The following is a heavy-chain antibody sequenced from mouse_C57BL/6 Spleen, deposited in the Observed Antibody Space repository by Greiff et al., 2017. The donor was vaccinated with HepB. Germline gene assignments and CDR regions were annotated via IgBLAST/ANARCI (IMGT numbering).Heavy chain of an antibody. Sequence: QVQLQQSGAELVRPGASVKLSCKASGYTFTDYYINWVKQRPGQGLEWIARIYPGSGNTYYNEKFKGKATLTAEKASSTAYRQLSSLTSEDSAVYFCARDYSNHYAMDYWGQGTSVTVSS. D-gene: IGHD2-5*01. V-gene: IGHV1-76*01. CDR3: ARDYSNHYAMDY. CDR2: IYPGSGNT. CDR1: GYTFTDYY. J-gene: IGHJ4*01.